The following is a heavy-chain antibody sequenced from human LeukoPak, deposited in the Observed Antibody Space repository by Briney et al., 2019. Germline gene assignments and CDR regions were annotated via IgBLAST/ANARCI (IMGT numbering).Heavy chain of an antibody. D-gene: IGHD6-19*01. J-gene: IGHJ4*02. V-gene: IGHV4-34*12. CDR3: ARSRLGQWLAPSFDY. CDR2: IFDGKTI. Sequence: SETLSLTCAVYGESLNYYYWSWIRQSPGKGLEWIGDIFDGKTINYNPSLKSRVTISAATSSQQFSLNLKSVTAADTAVYYCARSRLGQWLAPSFDYWGQGTLVTVSS. CDR1: GESLNYYY.